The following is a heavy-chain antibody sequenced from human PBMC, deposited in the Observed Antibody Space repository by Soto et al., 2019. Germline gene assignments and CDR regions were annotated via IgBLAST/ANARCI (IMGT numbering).Heavy chain of an antibody. Sequence: QVQLVQSGAEVRKSGSSVKVSCKHSGASFDSNTITWVRQAPGQGLEWMGGIIPIFGTTNYAQKFQGRLTITADGFTSAAYTDLSSLTSEDTAVYYCARGPLYDLESGMYWYFDLWGRGTLVTVSS. J-gene: IGHJ2*01. CDR1: GASFDSNT. CDR2: IIPIFGTT. D-gene: IGHD1-26*01. CDR3: ARGPLYDLESGMYWYFDL. V-gene: IGHV1-69*01.